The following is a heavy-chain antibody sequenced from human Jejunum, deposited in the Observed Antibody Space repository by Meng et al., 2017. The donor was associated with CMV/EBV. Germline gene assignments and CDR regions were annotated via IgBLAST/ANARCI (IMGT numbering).Heavy chain of an antibody. CDR2: ISTNGAYK. D-gene: IGHD2/OR15-2a*01. CDR1: GFKFSDYY. CDR3: AKGQYWFDT. V-gene: IGHV3-11*05. Sequence: QVQLVESGGXXVKPGXALRLSCEASGFKFSDYYMTWIRQSPGKGLEWISYISTNGAYKNYAESVKGRFTIYRDNGKNSLFLQMNSLRDDDRGKYYCAKGQYWFDTWGQGPLVTVSS. J-gene: IGHJ5*02.